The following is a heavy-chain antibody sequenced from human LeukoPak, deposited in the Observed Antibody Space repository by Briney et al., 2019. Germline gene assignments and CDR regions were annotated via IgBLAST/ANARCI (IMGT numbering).Heavy chain of an antibody. CDR2: IYSGGST. CDR3: ANGPSYCSSTSCSHFRAFDI. D-gene: IGHD2-2*01. J-gene: IGHJ3*02. Sequence: GGSLRLSCAASGFTVSSNYMSWVRQAPGKGLEWVSVIYSGGSTYYADSVKGRFTISRDNSKNSLYLQMNSLRTEDTALYYCANGPSYCSSTSCSHFRAFDIWGQGTMVTVSS. CDR1: GFTVSSNY. V-gene: IGHV3-53*05.